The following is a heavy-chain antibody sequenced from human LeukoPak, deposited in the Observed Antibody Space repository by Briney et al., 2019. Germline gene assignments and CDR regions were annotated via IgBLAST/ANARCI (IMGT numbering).Heavy chain of an antibody. Sequence: GGSLRLSCAASGFTFSTYSMKWVRHAPGKGLEWVSHISSSSSHIYYADSVKGRFTISRDNAKNSLYLQMNSLRAEDTAVYYCARVKEYASDIWGQGTMVTVSS. J-gene: IGHJ3*02. CDR1: GFTFSTYS. CDR3: ARVKEYASDI. V-gene: IGHV3-21*01. CDR2: ISSSSSHI.